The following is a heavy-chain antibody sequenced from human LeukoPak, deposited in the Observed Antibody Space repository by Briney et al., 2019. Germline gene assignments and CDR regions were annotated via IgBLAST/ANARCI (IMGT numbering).Heavy chain of an antibody. CDR2: INPNSGGT. D-gene: IGHD5-12*01. Sequence: ASVTVSCKASGYTFTDDYIHWVRPTPGERLEWMGWINPNSGGTNYAQKFQGRATMTRDTSISTAYMELSSLRSDDTAVYYCARNSGYDSYWGQGTLVTVSS. J-gene: IGHJ4*02. V-gene: IGHV1-2*02. CDR3: ARNSGYDSY. CDR1: GYTFTDDY.